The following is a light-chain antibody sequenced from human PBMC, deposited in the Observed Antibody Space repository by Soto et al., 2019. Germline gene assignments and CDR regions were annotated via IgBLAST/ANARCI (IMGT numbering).Light chain of an antibody. CDR3: QHFGYPQWT. CDR2: ATS. V-gene: IGKV3-20*01. J-gene: IGKJ1*01. Sequence: ELVLTQSPGTLSLSPGDSAALSCKASQIGSGNYLSWYQQKSGQAPRLLIYATSTRAPGIPDRFSGSGSATDFSLINSRLEPEDSAVYYCQHFGYPQWTFGRGTKVDI. CDR1: QIGSGNY.